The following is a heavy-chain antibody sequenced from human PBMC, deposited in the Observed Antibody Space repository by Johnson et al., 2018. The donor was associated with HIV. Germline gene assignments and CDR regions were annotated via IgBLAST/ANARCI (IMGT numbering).Heavy chain of an antibody. CDR3: ARALSGSGYYPGAFDI. CDR2: ISYDGSNK. J-gene: IGHJ3*02. CDR1: GFTFSSYA. V-gene: IGHV3-30*14. Sequence: QLVESGGGVVQPGRSLRLSCAASGFTFSSYAMHWVRQAPGKGLEWVAVISYDGSNKYYADSVKGRFTISRDNSKNTLYLQMNSLRAEDTAVYHCARALSGSGYYPGAFDIWGQGTMVTVSS. D-gene: IGHD3-22*01.